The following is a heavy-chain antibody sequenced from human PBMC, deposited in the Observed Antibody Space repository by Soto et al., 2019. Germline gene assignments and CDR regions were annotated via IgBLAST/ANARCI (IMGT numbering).Heavy chain of an antibody. CDR1: GVSLTSGNW. V-gene: IGHV4-4*02. J-gene: IGHJ4*02. D-gene: IGHD3-10*01. Sequence: SETLSLTCAVSGVSLTSGNWRTWVRQSPQRGLEYIGEIFHDGTANYYPSFERRVAMSVDTSRNQFSLKLTSVTAADTAVYFCARLVYDTRLNYMYFDFWGPGTLVTVSS. CDR2: IFHDGTA. CDR3: ARLVYDTRLNYMYFDF.